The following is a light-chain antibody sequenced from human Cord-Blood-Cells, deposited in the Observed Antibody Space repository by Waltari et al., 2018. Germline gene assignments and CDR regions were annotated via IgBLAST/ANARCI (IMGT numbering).Light chain of an antibody. CDR3: CSYAGSYTLV. CDR1: ISALGGYTY. CDR2: DLS. V-gene: IGLV2-11*01. Sequence: QSALPQSRSVSGSPGPSVTISCPGPISALGGYTYVSCYQQHPGKAPKLIIYDLSKRPSGVPDRFSGSKSGNTASLTISGLQAEDEADYYCCSYAGSYTLVFGGGTKLTVL. J-gene: IGLJ3*02.